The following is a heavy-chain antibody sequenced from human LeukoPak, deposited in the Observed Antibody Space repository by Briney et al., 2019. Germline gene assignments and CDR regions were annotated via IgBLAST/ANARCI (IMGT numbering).Heavy chain of an antibody. CDR1: GGSFSGYY. V-gene: IGHV4-34*01. D-gene: IGHD2-2*01. Sequence: PSETLSLTCAVYGGSFSGYYWSWIRQPPGKGLEWIGEINHSGSTNYNPSLKSRVTISVDTSKNQFSLKLSSVTAADTAVYYCARGEGRYCSSTSCDGDVWGKGTTVAVSS. J-gene: IGHJ6*04. CDR3: ARGEGRYCSSTSCDGDV. CDR2: INHSGST.